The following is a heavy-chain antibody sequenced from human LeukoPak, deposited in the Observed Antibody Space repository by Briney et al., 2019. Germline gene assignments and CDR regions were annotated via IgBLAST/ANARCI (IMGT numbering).Heavy chain of an antibody. J-gene: IGHJ4*02. CDR3: ASGPPFLKYFEY. CDR1: GFTFSSYA. D-gene: IGHD3-3*01. V-gene: IGHV3-23*01. CDR2: ISFSGGST. Sequence: PGGSLRLSCAASGFTFSSYAMSWVRQAPGKGQEWVSAISFSGGSTYYADSVKGRFTISRDDSNNALYLQMHSLRAKDTALYYCASGPPFLKYFEYWGQGTLVTVSS.